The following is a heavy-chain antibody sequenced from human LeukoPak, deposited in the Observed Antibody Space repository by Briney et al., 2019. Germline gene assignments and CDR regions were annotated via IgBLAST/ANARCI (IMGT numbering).Heavy chain of an antibody. J-gene: IGHJ4*02. Sequence: ASVKVSCKASGGTFNTYAITWVRQAPGHGLEWMGRIIPILDVADYAQMFQGRVTLTADRSTSTVYMELSSLRSEDTAIYCCARDPAYYGSGSYRTPDYWGQGTLVTVSS. CDR1: GGTFNTYA. CDR2: IIPILDVA. D-gene: IGHD3-10*01. V-gene: IGHV1-69*04. CDR3: ARDPAYYGSGSYRTPDY.